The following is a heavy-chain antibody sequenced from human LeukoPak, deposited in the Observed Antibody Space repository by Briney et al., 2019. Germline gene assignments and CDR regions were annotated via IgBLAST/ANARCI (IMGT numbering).Heavy chain of an antibody. CDR2: IYPGDSDT. CDR3: ARQTMVRSYYYMDV. D-gene: IGHD3-10*01. J-gene: IGHJ6*03. Sequence: GESLKISCKCSGYRFTTYWIGWVRQMPGKGLEWMGIIYPGDSDTRYSPSFQGQVTISADKSISTAYLQWSSLKASDTAMYYCARQTMVRSYYYMDVWGKGTTVTVSS. V-gene: IGHV5-51*01. CDR1: GYRFTTYW.